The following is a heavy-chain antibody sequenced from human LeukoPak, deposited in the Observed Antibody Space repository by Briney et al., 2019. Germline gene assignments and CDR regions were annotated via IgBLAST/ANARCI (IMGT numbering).Heavy chain of an antibody. J-gene: IGHJ5*02. CDR1: GFTVSDNY. V-gene: IGHV3-53*01. CDR3: ARVGEGELGNWFDP. CDR2: IYANGNT. Sequence: QTGGSLRLSCAVSGFTVSDNYITWVRQAPGKGLEWVSVIYANGNTYYGDSMQGRLTISRDKSKNTVFLQMNSLRVEDTAMYYCARVGEGELGNWFDPWGQGTLVTVSS. D-gene: IGHD3-10*01.